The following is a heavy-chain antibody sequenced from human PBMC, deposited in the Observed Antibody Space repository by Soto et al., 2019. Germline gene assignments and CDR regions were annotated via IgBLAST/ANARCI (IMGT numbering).Heavy chain of an antibody. J-gene: IGHJ5*02. CDR2: MNPNSGNT. CDR1: EYTFTSYD. CDR3: ARDGGPYYYGSGSYYTPFNWFDP. Sequence: ASVKVSCKASEYTFTSYDINCVRQATGQGLEWMGWMNPNSGNTGYAQKFQGRVTITADESTRTAYMELSSLRSEDTAVYYCARDGGPYYYGSGSYYTPFNWFDPWGQGTLVTVSS. D-gene: IGHD3-10*01. V-gene: IGHV1-8*01.